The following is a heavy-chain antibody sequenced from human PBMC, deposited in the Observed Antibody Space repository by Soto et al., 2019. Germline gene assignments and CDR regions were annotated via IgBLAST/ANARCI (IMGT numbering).Heavy chain of an antibody. V-gene: IGHV4-34*01. CDR2: IHDSGST. Sequence: NPSETLSLTGGVYGGSFSGYDCSWIRQPPGKGLEWIAEIHDSGSTKYNPSLRSRVTISLDTSKNHLSLRLSPVTAADKAVYYCARWGGDKIANWFDHCGQCTPLTVSS. CDR1: GGSFSGYD. J-gene: IGHJ5*02. CDR3: ARWGGDKIANWFDH. D-gene: IGHD2-21*02.